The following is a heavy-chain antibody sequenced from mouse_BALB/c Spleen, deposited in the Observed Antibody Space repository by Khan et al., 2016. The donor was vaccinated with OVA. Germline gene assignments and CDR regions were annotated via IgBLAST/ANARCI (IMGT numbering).Heavy chain of an antibody. J-gene: IGHJ4*01. CDR1: AYSITIDYA. V-gene: IGHV3-2*02. D-gene: IGHD2-3*01. Sequence: VQLKESGPGLVNPSQSLSPTCTVTAYSITIDYAWNWIRQFPGNKLEWMGYINYSGSTNYNPALKSRISITRDTSKNQFFLQLNSVTTEDTATYYCARDGSWYNHAMDYWGQGTSVTVSS. CDR3: ARDGSWYNHAMDY. CDR2: INYSGST.